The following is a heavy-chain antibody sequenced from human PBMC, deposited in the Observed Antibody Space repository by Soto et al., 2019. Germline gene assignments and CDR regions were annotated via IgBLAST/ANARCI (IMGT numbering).Heavy chain of an antibody. CDR2: IYHSGST. CDR1: GGSISSSNW. CDR3: ARVRGDNWGYVTQFDY. D-gene: IGHD7-27*01. J-gene: IGHJ4*02. V-gene: IGHV4-4*02. Sequence: SETLSLTCAVSGGSISSSNWWSWVRQPPGKGLEWIGEIYHSGSTNYNPSLKSRVTISVDKSKNQFSLKLSSVTAADTAVYYCARVRGDNWGYVTQFDYWGQGTLVTVSS.